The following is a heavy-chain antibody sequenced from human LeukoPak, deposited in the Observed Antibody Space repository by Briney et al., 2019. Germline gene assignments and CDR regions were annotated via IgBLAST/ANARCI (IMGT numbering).Heavy chain of an antibody. J-gene: IGHJ4*02. CDR3: ARETRDYSGYD. CDR1: GFTFSSYG. V-gene: IGHV3-33*01. D-gene: IGHD5-12*01. Sequence: GGSLRLSCAASGFTFSSYGMHWVRQAPGKGLEWVAVIWYDGSNKYYADSVKGRFTISRDNSKNTLYLQMNSLRAEDTAVYYCARETRDYSGYDWGQGTLVTVSS. CDR2: IWYDGSNK.